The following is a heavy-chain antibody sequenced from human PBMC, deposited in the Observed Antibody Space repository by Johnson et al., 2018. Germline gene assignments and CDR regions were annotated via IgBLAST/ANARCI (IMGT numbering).Heavy chain of an antibody. Sequence: EVQLVESGGGLVQPGGSLRLSCAASGFTFSSYAMSWVRQAPGKGLEWVSAISGSGGSTYYADSVKGRFTISRDNSKNTLYLQMNSLRAEDTAVYFCAKLSGHRSDKKGGMDVWGQGTTVTVSS. D-gene: IGHD3-3*01. CDR1: GFTFSSYA. CDR3: AKLSGHRSDKKGGMDV. CDR2: ISGSGGST. V-gene: IGHV3-23*04. J-gene: IGHJ6*02.